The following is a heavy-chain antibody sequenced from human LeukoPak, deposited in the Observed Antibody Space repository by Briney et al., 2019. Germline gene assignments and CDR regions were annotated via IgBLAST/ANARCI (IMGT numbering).Heavy chain of an antibody. CDR3: VKDFGGYCSGGSSYSGWSDY. D-gene: IGHD2-15*01. Sequence: GGSLRLSCAASGFNFSSYSMNWVRQAPGKGLEWVSYIRSSSGYIYYADSVKGRFTISRDNAKNSLYLQMNSLRAEDTAVYYCVKDFGGYCSGGSSYSGWSDYWGQGTLVTVSS. V-gene: IGHV3-21*01. CDR1: GFNFSSYS. J-gene: IGHJ4*02. CDR2: IRSSSGYI.